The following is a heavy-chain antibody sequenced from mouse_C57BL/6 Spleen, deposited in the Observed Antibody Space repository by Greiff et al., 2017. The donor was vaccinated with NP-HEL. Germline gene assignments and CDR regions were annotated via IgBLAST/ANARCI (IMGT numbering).Heavy chain of an antibody. D-gene: IGHD2-4*01. V-gene: IGHV1-59*01. J-gene: IGHJ3*01. Sequence: QVQLQQPGAELVRPGTSVKLSCKASGYTFTSYWMHWVKQRPGQGLEWIGVIDPSDSYTNYNQKFKGKATLTVDTSSSTANMQLSSLTSEDSAVYYCARGYDYVFFAYWGQGTLVTVAA. CDR1: GYTFTSYW. CDR3: ARGYDYVFFAY. CDR2: IDPSDSYT.